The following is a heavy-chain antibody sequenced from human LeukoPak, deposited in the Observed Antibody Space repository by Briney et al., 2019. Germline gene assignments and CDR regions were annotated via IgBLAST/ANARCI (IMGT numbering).Heavy chain of an antibody. CDR2: IRYDGSNK. CDR1: GFTFSSYE. D-gene: IGHD3-10*01. J-gene: IGHJ4*02. CDR3: AKDHSSITMVRGGFDY. V-gene: IGHV3-30*02. Sequence: LSGGSLRLSCAASGFTFSSYEMNWVRQAPGKGLEWVAFIRYDGSNKYYADSVKGRFTISRDNSKNTLYLQMNSLRAEDTAVYYCAKDHSSITMVRGGFDYWGQGTLVTVSS.